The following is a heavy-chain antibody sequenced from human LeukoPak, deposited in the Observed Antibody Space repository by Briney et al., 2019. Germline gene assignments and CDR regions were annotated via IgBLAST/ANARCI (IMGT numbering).Heavy chain of an antibody. V-gene: IGHV3-11*04. CDR2: ISSSGSTI. J-gene: IGHJ4*02. D-gene: IGHD2-2*01. CDR1: GFTFSDYY. Sequence: GGSLRLSCAASGFTFSDYYMSWIRQAPGKGLEWVSYISSSGSTIYYADSVKGRFTISRDNAKNSLYLQMNSLRAEDTAVYYCASETLGYCSSTSCYDKGFDCWGQGTLVTVSS. CDR3: ASETLGYCSSTSCYDKGFDC.